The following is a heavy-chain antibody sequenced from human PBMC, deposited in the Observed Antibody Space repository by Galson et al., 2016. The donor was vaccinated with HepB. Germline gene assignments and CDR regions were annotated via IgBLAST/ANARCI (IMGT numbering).Heavy chain of an antibody. CDR3: ATQVGFGGILDY. CDR1: GFSVNNNY. CDR2: IYSGGST. J-gene: IGHJ4*02. D-gene: IGHD3-10*01. Sequence: SLRLSCAASGFSVNNNYMNWVRQAPGKGLEWVSVIYSGGSTYHADSVKGRFTISRDNSKNTMYLQMNSLRAEDPAVYYCATQVGFGGILDYWGQGTLVTVSS. V-gene: IGHV3-53*01.